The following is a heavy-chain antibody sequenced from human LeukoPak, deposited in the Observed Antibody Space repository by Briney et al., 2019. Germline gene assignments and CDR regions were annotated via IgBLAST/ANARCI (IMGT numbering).Heavy chain of an antibody. CDR3: ARAKLWRDGVVITPNHPPHSHGMDV. Sequence: PSETLSLTCAVYGGSFSGYYWSWIRQPPGKGLEWIGEINHSGSTNYNPSLKSRVTISVDTSKNQFSLKLSSVTAADTAVYYCARAKLWRDGVVITPNHPPHSHGMDVWGQGTTVTVSS. V-gene: IGHV4-34*01. J-gene: IGHJ6*02. CDR1: GGSFSGYY. CDR2: INHSGST. D-gene: IGHD3-3*01.